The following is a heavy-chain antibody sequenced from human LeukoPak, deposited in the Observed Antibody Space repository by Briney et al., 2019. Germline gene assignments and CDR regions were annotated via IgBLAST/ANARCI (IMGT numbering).Heavy chain of an antibody. Sequence: PSETLSLTCTVSGGSISSYYWNWIRQPPGKGLEWIGYIHYGGSTVYNPSLKSRVTISVDTSKNQFSLKLSSVTAADTAVYYCARGTWELPNYWGQGTLVTVSS. CDR2: IHYGGST. D-gene: IGHD1-26*01. CDR1: GGSISSYY. V-gene: IGHV4-59*01. CDR3: ARGTWELPNY. J-gene: IGHJ4*02.